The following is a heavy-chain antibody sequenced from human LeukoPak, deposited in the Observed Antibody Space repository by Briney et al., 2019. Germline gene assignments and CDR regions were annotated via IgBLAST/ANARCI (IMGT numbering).Heavy chain of an antibody. CDR3: AREGDFWSGYSPHDYMDV. V-gene: IGHV4-4*07. CDR2: IYTSGST. CDR1: GGSLSSYY. D-gene: IGHD3-3*01. J-gene: IGHJ6*03. Sequence: SETLSLTCTVSGGSLSSYYWSWIRQPAGKGLEWIGRIYTSGSTNYNPSLKSRVTMSVDTSKNQFSLKLSSVTAADTAVYYCAREGDFWSGYSPHDYMDVWGKGTTATVSS.